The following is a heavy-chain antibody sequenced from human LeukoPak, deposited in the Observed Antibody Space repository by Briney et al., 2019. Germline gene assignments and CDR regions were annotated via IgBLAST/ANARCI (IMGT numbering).Heavy chain of an antibody. CDR2: VYYTGST. Sequence: SETSSLTCTVSGGYISSYYWSWIRQPPGEGLEWIGYVYYTGSTNYNPSLKSRVTISVDTSKNQFSLKLSSVTAADTAVYYCVRRFRAKYYFDYWGQGTLVTVSS. D-gene: IGHD4/OR15-4a*01. CDR1: GGYISSYY. V-gene: IGHV4-59*12. CDR3: VRRFRAKYYFDY. J-gene: IGHJ4*02.